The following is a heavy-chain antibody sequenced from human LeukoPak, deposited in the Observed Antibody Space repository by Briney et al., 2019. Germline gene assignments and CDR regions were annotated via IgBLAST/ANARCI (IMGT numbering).Heavy chain of an antibody. CDR1: GGSISSYY. J-gene: IGHJ3*02. CDR2: IYTSGST. V-gene: IGHV4-4*09. Sequence: SETLSLTCTVSGGSISSYYWSWIRQPPGKGLEWIGYIYTSGSTNYNPSLKSRVTISVDTSKNQFSLKLSFVTAADTAVYYCARPSGYYSLGAFDIWGQGTMVTVSS. D-gene: IGHD3-22*01. CDR3: ARPSGYYSLGAFDI.